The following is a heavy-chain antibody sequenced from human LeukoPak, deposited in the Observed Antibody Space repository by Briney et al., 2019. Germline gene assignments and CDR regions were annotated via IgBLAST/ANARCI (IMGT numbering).Heavy chain of an antibody. CDR2: ISSSSSYI. J-gene: IGHJ6*03. CDR1: GFTFSSYS. Sequence: GGSLRLSCAASGFTFSSYSMNWVRQAPGKGLEWVSSISSSSSYIYYADSVKGRFTISRDNAKNSLYLQMNSLRAEDTAVYYCARISSSWGYMDVWGKGTTVTVSS. V-gene: IGHV3-21*01. CDR3: ARISSSWGYMDV. D-gene: IGHD6-13*01.